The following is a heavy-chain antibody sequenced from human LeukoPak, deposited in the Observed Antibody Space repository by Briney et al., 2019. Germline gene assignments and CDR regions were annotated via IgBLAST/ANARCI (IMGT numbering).Heavy chain of an antibody. CDR1: RYTFTEYY. CDR3: ARDYDFWSFDY. J-gene: IGHJ4*02. V-gene: IGHV1-2*02. Sequence: GASVKVSCKASRYTFTEYYMHWVRQAPGQGLEWMGWINPNSGGTNYARKFQGRVTMTRDTSISTAYMELSRLRSDDTAVYYCARDYDFWSFDYWGQGTLVTVSS. D-gene: IGHD3-3*01. CDR2: INPNSGGT.